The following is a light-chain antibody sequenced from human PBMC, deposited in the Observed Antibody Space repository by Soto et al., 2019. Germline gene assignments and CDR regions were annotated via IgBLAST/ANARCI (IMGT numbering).Light chain of an antibody. Sequence: EIVLTQSPGTLSLSPGERATLSCRASQSVSSTYLAWYQQKPGQPHRLLIFGASNRAAGTPDRFSGSGSGTDFTLTISRLEPEDFAVYYCQQYGASPIYTFGQGTKLEIK. CDR3: QQYGASPIYT. J-gene: IGKJ2*01. CDR1: QSVSSTY. V-gene: IGKV3-20*01. CDR2: GAS.